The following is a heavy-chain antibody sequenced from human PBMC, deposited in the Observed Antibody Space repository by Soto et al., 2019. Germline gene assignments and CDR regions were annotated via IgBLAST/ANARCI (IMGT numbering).Heavy chain of an antibody. V-gene: IGHV3-33*06. Sequence: QPGGSLRLSCAASGFTFNRHLMHWVRQAPGKGLEWVALIWHDGSEEDFRDSVKGRFTISRDNSKNTLYLQMNSLRVEDTGVYYCAKEGGDDGLGAFDMWGQGAMVTVSS. CDR2: IWHDGSEE. D-gene: IGHD3-10*01. J-gene: IGHJ3*02. CDR3: AKEGGDDGLGAFDM. CDR1: GFTFNRHL.